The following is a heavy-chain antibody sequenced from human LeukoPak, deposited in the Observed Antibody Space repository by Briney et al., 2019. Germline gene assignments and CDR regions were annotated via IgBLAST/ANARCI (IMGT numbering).Heavy chain of an antibody. V-gene: IGHV4-59*01. CDR2: MYYSGST. D-gene: IGHD3-22*01. CDR1: GGSIRSYY. CDR3: ARVRALSYYDSSGDLYYFDY. Sequence: SETLSLTCTVSGGSIRSYYWSWIRQPPGKGLEWIGYMYYSGSTDYNPSLKSRVTISVDTSKNQFSLKLSSVTAADTAVYYCARVRALSYYDSSGDLYYFDYWGQGTLVTVSS. J-gene: IGHJ4*02.